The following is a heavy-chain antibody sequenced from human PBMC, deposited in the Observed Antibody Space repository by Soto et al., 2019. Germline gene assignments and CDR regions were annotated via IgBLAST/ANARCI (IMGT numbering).Heavy chain of an antibody. J-gene: IGHJ1*01. V-gene: IGHV3-66*01. CDR2: LYSGDST. D-gene: IGHD3-10*01. CDR1: GFTVSSNY. Sequence: EVQLVESGGGLVQPGGSLRLSCAASGFTVSSNYMSWVRQAPGKGLEWVSVLYSGDSTYYADSVKGRFTISRDNSKNTLYLQMNSLRAEDTAVYYCARDMVRGLYPEYFQHWGQGTLVTVSS. CDR3: ARDMVRGLYPEYFQH.